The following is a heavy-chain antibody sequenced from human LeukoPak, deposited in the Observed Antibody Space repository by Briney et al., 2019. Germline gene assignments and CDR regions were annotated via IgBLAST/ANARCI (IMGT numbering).Heavy chain of an antibody. CDR1: GFSFSNYG. CDR3: ARTHQTGIVAPGTRGVFDY. V-gene: IGHV3-33*01. CDR2: LWYDGSNQ. J-gene: IGHJ4*02. D-gene: IGHD6-13*01. Sequence: GGSLRLSCVASGFSFSNYGMHWVRQAPGKGLEWVAVLWYDGSNQYYTDSVKGRFTISRDNSKNTLYLQMNSLRVEDTAVYYCARTHQTGIVAPGTRGVFDYWGQGTLVTVSS.